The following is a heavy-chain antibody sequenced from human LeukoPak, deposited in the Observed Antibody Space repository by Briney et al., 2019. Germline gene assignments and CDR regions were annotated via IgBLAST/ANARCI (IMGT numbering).Heavy chain of an antibody. CDR3: ASSVAIGTRADY. CDR2: ISSSSSYI. J-gene: IGHJ4*02. D-gene: IGHD6-19*01. Sequence: RGSLRLSCAASGFTFSSYSMNWVRQAPGKGLEWVSSISSSSSYIYYADSVKGRFTISRDNAKNSLYLQMNSLRAEDTAVYYCASSVAIGTRADYWGQGTLVTVSS. V-gene: IGHV3-21*01. CDR1: GFTFSSYS.